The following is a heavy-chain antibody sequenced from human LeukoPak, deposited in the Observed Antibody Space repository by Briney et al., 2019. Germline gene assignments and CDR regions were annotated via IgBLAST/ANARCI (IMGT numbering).Heavy chain of an antibody. CDR3: ARDRGSSGWFDY. V-gene: IGHV4-61*02. D-gene: IGHD3-10*01. J-gene: IGHJ4*02. Sequence: SEALSLTCTVSGGSISSGSYYWSWIRQPAGKGLEWIGRIYTSGSTNYNPSLKSRVTISVDTSKNQFSLKLSSVTAADTAVYYCARDRGSSGWFDYWGQGTLVTVSS. CDR1: GGSISSGSYY. CDR2: IYTSGST.